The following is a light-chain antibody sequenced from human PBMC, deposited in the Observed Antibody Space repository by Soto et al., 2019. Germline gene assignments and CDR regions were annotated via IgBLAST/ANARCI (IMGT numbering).Light chain of an antibody. CDR1: QSVSSY. CDR2: NAS. J-gene: IGKJ2*01. CDR3: KQRSKWPRP. Sequence: EIVLTQSPATLSLSPGERVTLSCRASQSVSSYLACYQQKPGQAPSLLIYNASTRATGIPARCRGSGSGTEVTLTIRSLEPEDFSVYYCKQRSKWPRPLGQGTKLEIK. V-gene: IGKV3-11*01.